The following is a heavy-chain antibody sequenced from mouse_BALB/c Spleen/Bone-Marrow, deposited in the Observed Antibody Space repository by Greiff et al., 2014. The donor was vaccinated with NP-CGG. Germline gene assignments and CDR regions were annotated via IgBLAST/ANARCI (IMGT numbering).Heavy chain of an antibody. J-gene: IGHJ2*01. CDR2: IYPYNGGT. D-gene: IGHD1-1*01. CDR1: GYTFTDYN. Sequence: VQLQQSGPELVKPGASVKISCKASGYTFTDYNMHWVKQSHGKSLERIGYIYPYNGGTGYNQKFKNKATLTVDKSSSTAYMELRSLTSEDSAVYYCARRGSPYYFDYWGQGTTLTVSS. V-gene: IGHV1S29*02. CDR3: ARRGSPYYFDY.